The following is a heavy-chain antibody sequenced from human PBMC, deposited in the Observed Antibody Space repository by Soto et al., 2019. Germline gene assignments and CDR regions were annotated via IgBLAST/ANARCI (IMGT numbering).Heavy chain of an antibody. D-gene: IGHD6-13*01. V-gene: IGHV3-23*01. CDR1: GFTFSSYA. CDR3: AKASRAAAGTLAFDI. J-gene: IGHJ3*02. CDR2: ISGSGGRT. Sequence: TGGSLRLSCAASGFTFSSYAMSWDRQAPGKGLEWVSAISGSGGRTYYADSVKGRFTISRDNSKNTLYLQMNSLRAEDTAVYYCAKASRAAAGTLAFDIWGQGTMVTVSS.